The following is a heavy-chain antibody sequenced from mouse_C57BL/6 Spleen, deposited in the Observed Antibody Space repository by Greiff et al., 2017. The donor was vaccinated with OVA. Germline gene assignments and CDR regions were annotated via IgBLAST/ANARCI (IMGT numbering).Heavy chain of an antibody. D-gene: IGHD5-1*01. J-gene: IGHJ4*01. CDR2: INPNNGGT. CDR3: ARYRYYAMDY. V-gene: IGHV1-18*01. Sequence: EVQLQQSGPELVKPGASVKIPCKASGYTFTDYNMDWVKQSHGKSLEWIGDINPNNGGTIYNQKFKGKATLTVDKSASTAYMELRSLTSEDTAVYYCARYRYYAMDYWGQGTSVTVAS. CDR1: GYTFTDYN.